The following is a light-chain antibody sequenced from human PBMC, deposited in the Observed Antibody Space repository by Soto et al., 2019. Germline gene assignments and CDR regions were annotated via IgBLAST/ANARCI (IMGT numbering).Light chain of an antibody. CDR3: QQCYDTPLT. V-gene: IGKV4-1*01. CDR2: WAS. Sequence: DIVLTQSPGTLSLSPGERATLSCRASQSVSSKYLAWYQQKPGQPPKLLISWASTRESGVSDRFSGSGSGTDFTLTISSLQAEDVAVYYCQQCYDTPLTFGGGTRVDIK. CDR1: QSVSSKY. J-gene: IGKJ4*01.